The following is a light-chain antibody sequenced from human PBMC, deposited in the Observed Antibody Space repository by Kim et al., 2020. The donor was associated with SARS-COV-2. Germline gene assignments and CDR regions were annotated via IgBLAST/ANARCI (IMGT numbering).Light chain of an antibody. Sequence: LSPGESATLSCRASQSVSSYLAWYQQKPGQAPRLLIYDASNRATGIPARFSGSGSGTDFTLTISSLEPEDFAVYYCQQRSNWPPYSFGQGTKLEIK. CDR1: QSVSSY. J-gene: IGKJ2*03. V-gene: IGKV3-11*01. CDR3: QQRSNWPPYS. CDR2: DAS.